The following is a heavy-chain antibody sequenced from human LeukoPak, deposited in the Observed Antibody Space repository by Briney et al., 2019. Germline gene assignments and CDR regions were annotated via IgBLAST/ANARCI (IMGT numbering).Heavy chain of an antibody. CDR1: GFIFSTYA. D-gene: IGHD2-15*01. V-gene: IGHV3-23*01. J-gene: IGHJ4*02. CDR2: ISNSGDNT. Sequence: PGGSLRLSCATSGFIFSTYALSWVRQAPGKGLEWLSTISNSGDNTYFADSVKGRFTISRDNSKNTLYLQMNSLRAEDTAVYYCAKSHSVAQRGYFDYWGQGTLVTVSS. CDR3: AKSHSVAQRGYFDY.